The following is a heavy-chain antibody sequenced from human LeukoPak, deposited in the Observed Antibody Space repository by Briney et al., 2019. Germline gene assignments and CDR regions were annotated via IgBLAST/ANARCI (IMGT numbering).Heavy chain of an antibody. V-gene: IGHV3-43*02. J-gene: IGHJ4*02. CDR2: ISGDGGST. D-gene: IGHD4-11*01. Sequence: PGGSLRLSCAASGFTFDDYALHWVRQAPGKGLEWVSLISGDGGSTYYADSVKGRFTVFRDNNRNSLYLQMNSLRSEATPLYYCAKAYAREDYSWGVWGQGTLVTVSS. CDR3: AKAYAREDYSWGV. CDR1: GFTFDDYA.